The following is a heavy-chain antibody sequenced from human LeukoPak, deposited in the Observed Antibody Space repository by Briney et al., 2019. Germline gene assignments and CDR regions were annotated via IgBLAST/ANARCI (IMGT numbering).Heavy chain of an antibody. Sequence: ASVKVSCKASGYTFTAHYIHWVRQAPGQGLEWMGWIDPNSGGTNYAQRFLGSVTMTGDTSINTAFMEPSRLRSDDTAIYYCARGRGTAMVRGVITNYFDLWGRGSLVTVSS. CDR1: GYTFTAHY. CDR3: ARGRGTAMVRGVITNYFDL. J-gene: IGHJ2*01. D-gene: IGHD3-10*01. V-gene: IGHV1-2*02. CDR2: IDPNSGGT.